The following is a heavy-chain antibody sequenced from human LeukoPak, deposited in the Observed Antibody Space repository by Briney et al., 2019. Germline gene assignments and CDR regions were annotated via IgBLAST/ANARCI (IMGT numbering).Heavy chain of an antibody. CDR3: ASRGLYYDYVHGF. CDR1: GFTFSSYE. Sequence: GGYLSLYCAASGFTFSSYEMNWVRQAPGKGLEWVSYISSGGGTVYYADSVKGRFAISRDNAKNSLYLHMISLRAEDTAVYYCASRGLYYDYVHGFWGHGTLVTVSS. D-gene: IGHD3-16*01. CDR2: ISSGGGTV. J-gene: IGHJ4*01. V-gene: IGHV3-48*03.